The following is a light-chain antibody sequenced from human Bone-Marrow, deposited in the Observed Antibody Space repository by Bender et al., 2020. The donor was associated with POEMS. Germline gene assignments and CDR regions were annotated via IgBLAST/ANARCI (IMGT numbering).Light chain of an antibody. CDR3: QSYDNSLGGWV. V-gene: IGLV2-8*01. CDR2: EVT. CDR1: SSDVGAHDY. J-gene: IGLJ3*02. Sequence: QSALTQPPSASGSPGQSVTISCTGTSSDVGAHDYVSWYQQHPDKAPKLIIYEVTKRPSGVPDRFSGSKSGNSASLTVSGLRAEDEADYYCQSYDNSLGGWVFGGGTKLTVL.